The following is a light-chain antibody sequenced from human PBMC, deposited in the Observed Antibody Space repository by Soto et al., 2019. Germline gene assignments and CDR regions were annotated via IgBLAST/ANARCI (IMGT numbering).Light chain of an antibody. Sequence: DIVMTQSPDSLAVSLGERATINCKSSQSVLYSSNNKNYLAWYQQKPGQPPKLLIYWASTRESGVPDRFSGSGSGTDFTRTSSSLQAEDVAVYYCQQYYSTPLTFGGGTKVEIK. V-gene: IGKV4-1*01. J-gene: IGKJ4*01. CDR2: WAS. CDR3: QQYYSTPLT. CDR1: QSVLYSSNNKNY.